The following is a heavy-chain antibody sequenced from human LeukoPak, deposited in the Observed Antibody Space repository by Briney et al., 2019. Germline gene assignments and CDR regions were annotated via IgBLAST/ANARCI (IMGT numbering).Heavy chain of an antibody. D-gene: IGHD3-10*01. V-gene: IGHV3-7*03. CDR3: GKAGRGGAITMVRGVKGDYYYMDV. CDR2: IKQDGSEK. J-gene: IGHJ6*03. Sequence: GGSLRLSCAASGFTFSSYWMSWVRQAPGKGLEWVANIKQDGSEKYYVDSVKGRFTISRDNAKNSLYLQMNSLRAEDTAVHYWGKAGRGGAITMVRGVKGDYYYMDVWGKGTTVTISS. CDR1: GFTFSSYW.